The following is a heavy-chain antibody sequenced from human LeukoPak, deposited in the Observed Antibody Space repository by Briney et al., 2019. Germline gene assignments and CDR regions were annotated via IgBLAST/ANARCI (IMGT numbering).Heavy chain of an antibody. CDR1: GGSISSYY. V-gene: IGHV4-4*07. J-gene: IGHJ4*02. D-gene: IGHD3-22*01. CDR3: ARETQYYYDSSGYSYDY. CDR2: IYTSGST. Sequence: SETLSLTCTVSGGSISSYYWSWIRQPAGKGLEWIGRIYTSGSTNYNPSLKSRVTMSVETSKNQFSLKLSSVTAADTAVYYCARETQYYYDSSGYSYDYWGQGTLVTVSS.